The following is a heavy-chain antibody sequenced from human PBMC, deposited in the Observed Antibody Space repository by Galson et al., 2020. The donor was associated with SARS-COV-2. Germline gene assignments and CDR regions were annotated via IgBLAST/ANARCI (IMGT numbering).Heavy chain of an antibody. J-gene: IGHJ4*02. CDR1: GYSFTSYW. Sequence: KVSCKGSGYSFTSYWISWVRQMPGKGLEWMGRIDPSDSYTNYSPSFQGHVTISADKSISTAYLQWSSLKASDTAMYYCARHVVTISYYYGSGSTTSYYFDYWGQGTLVTVSS. D-gene: IGHD3-10*01. CDR3: ARHVVTISYYYGSGSTTSYYFDY. V-gene: IGHV5-10-1*01. CDR2: IDPSDSYT.